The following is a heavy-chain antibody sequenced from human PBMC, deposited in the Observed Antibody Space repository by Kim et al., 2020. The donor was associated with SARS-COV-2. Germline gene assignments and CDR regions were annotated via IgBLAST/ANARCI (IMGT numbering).Heavy chain of an antibody. CDR1: GFTVSSNY. CDR2: IYSGGST. CDR3: ARNYYDSSGFDAFDI. V-gene: IGHV3-66*01. D-gene: IGHD3-22*01. Sequence: GGSLRLSCAASGFTVSSNYMSWVRQAPGKGLEWVSVIYSGGSTYYADSVKGRFTISRDNSKNTLYLQMNSLRAEDTAVYYCARNYYDSSGFDAFDIWGQGTMVTVSS. J-gene: IGHJ3*02.